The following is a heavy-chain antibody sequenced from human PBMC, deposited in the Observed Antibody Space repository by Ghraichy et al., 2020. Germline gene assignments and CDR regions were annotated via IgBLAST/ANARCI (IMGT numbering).Heavy chain of an antibody. CDR2: VFNLGST. D-gene: IGHD6-13*01. Sequence: SETLSLTCTVSGGSVRSSDFYWTWFRQAPGKGLEWIGYVFNLGSTTYNPSLQRRVTISVDKAKNQFSLKLTSVTAADTAVYYCARGMGDYWGQGSLVIVSS. J-gene: IGHJ4*02. V-gene: IGHV4-61*08. CDR1: GGSVRSSDFY. CDR3: ARGMGDY.